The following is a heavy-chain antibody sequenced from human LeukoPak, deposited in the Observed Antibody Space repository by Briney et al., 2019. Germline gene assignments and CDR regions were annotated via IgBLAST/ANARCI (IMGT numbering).Heavy chain of an antibody. V-gene: IGHV3-23*01. CDR3: AKADSGSYLGYFDY. D-gene: IGHD1-26*01. Sequence: GGSLRLSCAASEFTFSNYAMGWVRQTPGKRLEWDPAISASAGTTYNAASVKGRFTISRDNSKTTLYLQMNSLRAEDTAVYYCAKADSGSYLGYFDYWGQGTLVTVSS. CDR2: ISASAGTT. J-gene: IGHJ4*02. CDR1: EFTFSNYA.